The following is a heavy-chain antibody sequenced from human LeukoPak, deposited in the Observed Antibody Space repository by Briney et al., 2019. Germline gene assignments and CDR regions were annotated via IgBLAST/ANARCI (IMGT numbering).Heavy chain of an antibody. D-gene: IGHD2-15*01. Sequence: ASEKVSCKTSLYTFTSYDINWVRQAPGQGVEWMGWMNPNSGNTGYAQNFQGRVTITRNTSISTANMELRSLRSEDTAVYYCASSIRKLLLNWGQGTLVTVSS. V-gene: IGHV1-8*03. J-gene: IGHJ4*02. CDR1: LYTFTSYD. CDR3: ASSIRKLLLN. CDR2: MNPNSGNT.